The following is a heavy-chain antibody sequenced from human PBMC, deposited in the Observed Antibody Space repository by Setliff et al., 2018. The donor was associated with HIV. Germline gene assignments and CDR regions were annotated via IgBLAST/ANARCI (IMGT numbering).Heavy chain of an antibody. D-gene: IGHD3-22*01. Sequence: SLRLSCAASGFTFSSYGMHWVRQAPGKGLEWVAFIRYDGSNKYYADSVKGRFTISRDNSKNTLYLQMNSLRAEDTAVYYCAKEITMIVVAPDYWGQGTLVTVSS. J-gene: IGHJ4*02. CDR3: AKEITMIVVAPDY. CDR2: IRYDGSNK. CDR1: GFTFSSYG. V-gene: IGHV3-30*02.